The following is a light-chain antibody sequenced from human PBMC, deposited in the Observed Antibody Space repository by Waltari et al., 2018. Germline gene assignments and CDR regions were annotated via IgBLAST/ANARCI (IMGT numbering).Light chain of an antibody. CDR3: SSRNGRANQVV. Sequence: SSELTQDPAVSVALGQTVRITCPGDSLRTSYASWYQLKPGQAPVLVIYGKDKRPSGIPDRISGYSSGATSSLTITGAQAEDEADYYCSSRNGRANQVVFAGGTKVTVL. J-gene: IGLJ3*02. CDR2: GKD. CDR1: SLRTSY. V-gene: IGLV3-19*01.